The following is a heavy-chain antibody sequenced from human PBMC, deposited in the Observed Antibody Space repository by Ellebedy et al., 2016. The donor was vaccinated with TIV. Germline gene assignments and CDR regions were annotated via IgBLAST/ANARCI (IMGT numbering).Heavy chain of an antibody. J-gene: IGHJ5*02. V-gene: IGHV3-7*01. CDR3: ARRASYGDYAVQVNPWFDP. CDR2: IRQEGDEI. D-gene: IGHD4-17*01. Sequence: GESLKISCAASGFNFRSYWMTWVRQAPGKGLEWVAKIRQEGDEIYYVESVKGRFTNSRDNDKNSLFLQMNSLRVEDTAVYYCARRASYGDYAVQVNPWFDPWGQGTLVTVSS. CDR1: GFNFRSYW.